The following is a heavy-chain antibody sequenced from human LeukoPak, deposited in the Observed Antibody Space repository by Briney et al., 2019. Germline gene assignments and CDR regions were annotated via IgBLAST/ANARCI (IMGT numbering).Heavy chain of an antibody. CDR2: IIPIFGTA. D-gene: IGHD3-9*01. J-gene: IGHJ6*04. Sequence: ASVKVSCKASGGTFSSNAISWVRQAPGQGLESVGGIIPIFGTANYAPKFQGRVTITADKSTSTAYMELSSLRSEDTAVYYCAREQILTGYYSYYGMDVWGKGTTVTVSS. V-gene: IGHV1-69*06. CDR1: GGTFSSNA. CDR3: AREQILTGYYSYYGMDV.